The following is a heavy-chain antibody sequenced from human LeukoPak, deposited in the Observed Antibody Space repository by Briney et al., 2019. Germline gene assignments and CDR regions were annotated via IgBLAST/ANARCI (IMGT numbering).Heavy chain of an antibody. J-gene: IGHJ4*02. CDR1: GFTFSSYS. V-gene: IGHV3-48*02. Sequence: GGSLRLSCAASGFTFSSYSMNWVRQAPGKGQEWVSYISTGSSTIYYADSVKGRFTISRDNAKNSLYLQMNSLRDEDTAVYYCSRSVSCDYWGQGTLVTVSP. D-gene: IGHD1-26*01. CDR3: SRSVSCDY. CDR2: ISTGSSTI.